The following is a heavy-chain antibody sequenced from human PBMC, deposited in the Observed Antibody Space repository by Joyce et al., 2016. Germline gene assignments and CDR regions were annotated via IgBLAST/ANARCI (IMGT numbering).Heavy chain of an antibody. J-gene: IGHJ4*02. CDR2: INRDGSST. Sequence: EVQLVESGGGLVQPGGSLRLSCAASGLTFSSYWMYWFRKAPGKGVVWVSRINRDGSSTTYADSVKGRFTISRDNAKNTLYLQMNSLRAEDTAVYYCARLRRWSGPSDCWGQGTLVTVSS. V-gene: IGHV3-74*03. D-gene: IGHD4-23*01. CDR3: ARLRRWSGPSDC. CDR1: GLTFSSYW.